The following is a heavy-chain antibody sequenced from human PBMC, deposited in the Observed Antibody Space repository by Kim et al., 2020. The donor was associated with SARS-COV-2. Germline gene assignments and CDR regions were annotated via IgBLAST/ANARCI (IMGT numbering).Heavy chain of an antibody. Sequence: YAQKLQGRVTMTTDTSTSTAYMELRSLRSDDTAVYYCARDFGDIAAACMDVWGQGTTVTVSS. J-gene: IGHJ6*02. CDR3: ARDFGDIAAACMDV. V-gene: IGHV1-18*01. D-gene: IGHD6-13*01.